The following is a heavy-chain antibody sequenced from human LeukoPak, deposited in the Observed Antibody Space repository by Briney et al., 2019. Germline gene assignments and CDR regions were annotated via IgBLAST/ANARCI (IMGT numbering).Heavy chain of an antibody. CDR2: INPNSGGT. Sequence: VSVKVSCKASGYTFTGYYMHWVRQAPGQGLEWMGWINPNSGGTNYAQKFQGRVTMTRDTSISTAYMELSRLRSDDTAVYYCAREMYAVGATRGDYWGQGTLVTVSS. CDR1: GYTFTGYY. V-gene: IGHV1-2*02. D-gene: IGHD1-26*01. J-gene: IGHJ4*02. CDR3: AREMYAVGATRGDY.